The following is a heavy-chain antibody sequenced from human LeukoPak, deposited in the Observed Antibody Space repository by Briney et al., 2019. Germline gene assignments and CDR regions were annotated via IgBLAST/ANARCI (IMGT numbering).Heavy chain of an antibody. Sequence: SETLSLTCTVSGGSISTNYWSWIRQPAGKGLEWIGRIFASGSTNYNPSLKSRVTMSVDTSKNQFSLKLTSVTAADTAVYYCARDITYGSGSYYDYWGQGTLVTVSS. J-gene: IGHJ4*02. CDR2: IFASGST. CDR3: ARDITYGSGSYYDY. CDR1: GGSISTNY. D-gene: IGHD3-10*01. V-gene: IGHV4-4*07.